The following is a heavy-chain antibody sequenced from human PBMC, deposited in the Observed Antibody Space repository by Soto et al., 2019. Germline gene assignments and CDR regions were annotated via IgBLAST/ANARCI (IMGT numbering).Heavy chain of an antibody. CDR3: AKPPNYYDSSGYYDY. J-gene: IGHJ4*02. D-gene: IGHD3-22*01. Sequence: AGSLRLSCAASGFTVSISIMDWVRQAPGKGLEWVSSISGTSDYISYADSVKGRFTISRDNAKNTLYLQMNSLRAEDTAVYYCAKPPNYYDSSGYYDYWGQGTLVTVSS. CDR1: GFTVSISI. CDR2: ISGTSDYI. V-gene: IGHV3-21*01.